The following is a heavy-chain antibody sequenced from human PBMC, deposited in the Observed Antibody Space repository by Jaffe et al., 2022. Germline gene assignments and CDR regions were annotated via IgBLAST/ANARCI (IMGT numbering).Heavy chain of an antibody. V-gene: IGHV3-73*02. CDR2: IRSKANSYAT. CDR3: TRHRDYSNYVARPRANYYYYYMDV. Sequence: EVQLVESGGGLVQPGGSLKLSCAASGFTFSGSAMHWVRQASGKGLEWVGRIRSKANSYATAYAASVKGRFTISRDDSKNTAYLQMNSLKTEDTAVYYCTRHRDYSNYVARPRANYYYYYMDVWGKGTTVTVSS. D-gene: IGHD4-4*01. CDR1: GFTFSGSA. J-gene: IGHJ6*03.